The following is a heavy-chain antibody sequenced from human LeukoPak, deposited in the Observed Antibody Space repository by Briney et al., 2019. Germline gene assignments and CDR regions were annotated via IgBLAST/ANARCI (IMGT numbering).Heavy chain of an antibody. CDR2: ISGSGENT. J-gene: IGHJ4*02. V-gene: IGHV3-23*01. CDR3: ARARGGDYAPSRFDY. CDR1: GFVFSGFA. D-gene: IGHD3-16*01. Sequence: PGGSLRLSCSASGFVFSGFAMGWVRQAPGRGLEWISSISGSGENTYYADSVEGRFIVSRDNTKNTLYLQMNSLTAEDTALYYCARARGGDYAPSRFDYWGQGTLVIVSS.